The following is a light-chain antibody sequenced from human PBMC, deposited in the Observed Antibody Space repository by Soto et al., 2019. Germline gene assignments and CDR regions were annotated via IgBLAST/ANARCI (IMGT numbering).Light chain of an antibody. CDR1: QSIGSL. CDR2: DVS. V-gene: IGKV3-11*01. Sequence: EIVLTQAPGTLSLSPGERATLSCRAGQSIGSLLGWYQQKPGRAPRLLISDVSNRATGIPARFSGSGSGTDFTLTISSLESEDFAVYYCHQRRQWPLTFGGGTKVDIK. CDR3: HQRRQWPLT. J-gene: IGKJ4*01.